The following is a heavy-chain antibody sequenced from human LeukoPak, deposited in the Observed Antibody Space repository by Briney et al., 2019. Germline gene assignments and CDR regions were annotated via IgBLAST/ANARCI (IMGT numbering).Heavy chain of an antibody. CDR2: ISSDGGNK. CDR1: GFTFSSYP. J-gene: IGHJ6*02. CDR3: AGDVSMDV. Sequence: GGSLRLSCAASGFTFSSYPMHGVRQAPGKGLEWVAVISSDGGNKYYADSVKGRFTISRDNCKNTLYLQMTSLRAEDTAVYYCAGDVSMDVWGQGTTVTVSS. V-gene: IGHV3-30-3*01.